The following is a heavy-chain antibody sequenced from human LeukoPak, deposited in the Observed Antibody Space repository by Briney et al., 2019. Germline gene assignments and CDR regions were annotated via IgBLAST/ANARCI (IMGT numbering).Heavy chain of an antibody. Sequence: ASVKVSFKASGYTFASYGIHWVRQAPGQGLEWMGWINAGNDNTKYSQKFQDRVTITRDTSASVVYKELSSLRSEDTAVYYCARANYGSGTRWLDPWGQGTLVIVSS. CDR2: INAGNDNT. D-gene: IGHD3-10*01. J-gene: IGHJ5*02. CDR3: ARANYGSGTRWLDP. CDR1: GYTFASYG. V-gene: IGHV1-3*01.